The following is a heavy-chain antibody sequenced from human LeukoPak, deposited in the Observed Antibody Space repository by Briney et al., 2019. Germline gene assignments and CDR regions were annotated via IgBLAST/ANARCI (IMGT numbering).Heavy chain of an antibody. CDR2: VIPTLGIA. V-gene: IGHV1-69*04. D-gene: IGHD5-18*01. CDR3: ARENGGGYSYGYYY. J-gene: IGHJ4*02. CDR1: GGTFSSYA. Sequence: GSSVKVSCKASGGTFSSYAISWVRQAPGQGLEWVGRVIPTLGIANYAQSFQGRVTITADKSTGTAYMQLSSLRSEDTAVYYCARENGGGYSYGYYYWGQGTLVSVSS.